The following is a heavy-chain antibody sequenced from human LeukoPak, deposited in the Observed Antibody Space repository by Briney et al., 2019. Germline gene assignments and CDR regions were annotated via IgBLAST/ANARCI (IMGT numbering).Heavy chain of an antibody. D-gene: IGHD1-1*01. CDR2: IAGGDEST. CDR3: ARGVYWSLDY. CDR1: GFIFNTNG. V-gene: IGHV3-23*01. Sequence: GGSLRLSCAISGFIFNTNGMNWVRQSPGKWLEWLATIAGGDESTYYADSVKGRFAISRDNSKNTVFLHMNSLRVEDTAVYYCARGVYWSLDYWGQGTPVTVSS. J-gene: IGHJ4*02.